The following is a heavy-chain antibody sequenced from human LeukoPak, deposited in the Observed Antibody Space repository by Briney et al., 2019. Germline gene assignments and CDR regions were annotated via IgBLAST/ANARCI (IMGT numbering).Heavy chain of an antibody. D-gene: IGHD2-2*01. J-gene: IGHJ4*02. CDR2: INAGNGNT. V-gene: IGHV1-3*01. CDR3: ARSIVVVPAALDY. Sequence: ASVKVSCKASGYTFTSYAMHWERQAPGQRLEWMGWINAGNGNTKYSQKFQGRVTITRDTSASTAYMELSSLRSEDTAVYYCARSIVVVPAALDYWGQGTLVTVS. CDR1: GYTFTSYA.